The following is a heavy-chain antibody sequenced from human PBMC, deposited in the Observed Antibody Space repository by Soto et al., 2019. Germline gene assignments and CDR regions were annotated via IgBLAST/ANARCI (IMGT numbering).Heavy chain of an antibody. CDR3: AQDSSGYSYGRALRQNGMDV. Sequence: GGSLRLFCAASGFTFSGYGMHWVRQAPGKGLEWVAVISYDGSNKYYADSVKGRFTISRDNSKNTLYLQMNSLRAEDTAVYYCAQDSSGYSYGRALRQNGMDVWRQGTTVTVSS. J-gene: IGHJ6*02. CDR2: ISYDGSNK. D-gene: IGHD5-18*01. V-gene: IGHV3-30*18. CDR1: GFTFSGYG.